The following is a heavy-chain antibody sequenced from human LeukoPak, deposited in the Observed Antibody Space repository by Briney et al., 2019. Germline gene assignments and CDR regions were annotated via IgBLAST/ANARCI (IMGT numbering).Heavy chain of an antibody. CDR2: ISWNSGSI. Sequence: GGSLRLSCAASGFTFDDYAMHWVRQAPGKGLEWVSGISWNSGSIGYADSVKGRFTISRDNAKNSLYLQMNSLRAEDTAFYYCAKDYEGYSSSWYEILGAFDIWGQGTMVTVSS. J-gene: IGHJ3*02. CDR1: GFTFDDYA. CDR3: AKDYEGYSSSWYEILGAFDI. D-gene: IGHD6-13*01. V-gene: IGHV3-9*01.